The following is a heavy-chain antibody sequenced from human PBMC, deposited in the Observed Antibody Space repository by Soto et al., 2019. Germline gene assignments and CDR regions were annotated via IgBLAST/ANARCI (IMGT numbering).Heavy chain of an antibody. Sequence: PSETLSLTCTVSGGSISSYYWSWIRQPPGKGLEWIGYIYYSGSTNYNPSLKSRVTILVDTSKNQFSLKLSSVTAADTAVYYCTDMRGQWLPRDWGQGILVTVS. V-gene: IGHV4-59*08. CDR2: IYYSGST. J-gene: IGHJ4*02. CDR1: GGSISSYY. CDR3: TDMRGQWLPRD. D-gene: IGHD6-19*01.